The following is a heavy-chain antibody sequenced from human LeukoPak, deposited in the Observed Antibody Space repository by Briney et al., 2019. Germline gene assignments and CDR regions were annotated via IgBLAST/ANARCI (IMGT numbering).Heavy chain of an antibody. CDR3: ARDDSGDYGMDV. Sequence: ASVKVSCKASGHTFATYYIHWVRQAPGQGLEWMGRINPNSGGTNYAQKFQGRVTMTRDTSISTAYMELSRLRSDDTAVYYCARDDSGDYGMDVWGQGTTVTVSS. CDR2: INPNSGGT. V-gene: IGHV1-2*06. J-gene: IGHJ6*02. CDR1: GHTFATYY. D-gene: IGHD2-21*02.